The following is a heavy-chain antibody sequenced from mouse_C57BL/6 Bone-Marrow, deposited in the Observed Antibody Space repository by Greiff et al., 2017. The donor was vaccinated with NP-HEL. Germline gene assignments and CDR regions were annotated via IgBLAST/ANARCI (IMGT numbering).Heavy chain of an antibody. CDR1: GFNITDYY. V-gene: IGHV14-2*01. CDR2: IDPEDGET. Sequence: EVKLQESGAELVKPGASVKLSCTASGFNITDYYMHWVKQRTEQGLEWIGRIDPEDGETKYAPKFQGKATITADTSSNTAYLQLSSLTSEDTAVYYCARRKFYWYFDVWGTGTTVTVSS. J-gene: IGHJ1*03. CDR3: ARRKFYWYFDV. D-gene: IGHD1-3*01.